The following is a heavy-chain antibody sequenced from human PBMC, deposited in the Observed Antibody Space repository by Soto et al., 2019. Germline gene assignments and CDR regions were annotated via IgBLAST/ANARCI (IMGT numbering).Heavy chain of an antibody. J-gene: IGHJ4*02. Sequence: SETLSLTXAVYGAPFSGYYWTWIRQPPGKGLEWIGEINHTGSTKYNPSLKSRVTISLDTSKNQFSLSLRSVTAADTAVYYCARGREIFGAVTPFEYWGQGTQVTVSS. CDR2: INHTGST. CDR3: ARGREIFGAVTPFEY. CDR1: GAPFSGYY. V-gene: IGHV4-34*01. D-gene: IGHD3-3*01.